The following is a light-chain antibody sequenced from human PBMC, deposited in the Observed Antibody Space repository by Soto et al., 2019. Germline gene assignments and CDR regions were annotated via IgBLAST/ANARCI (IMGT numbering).Light chain of an antibody. Sequence: QSVRTRPASVSGSPGQSITISCTGTSSDIGAYNYVSWYQQYPGKAPKLMIYGVTNRPSGVSNRFSGSKTGNTASLTISGLQAEDEADYYCFSHRSGDSHVFGTGTKVTVL. CDR2: GVT. J-gene: IGLJ1*01. CDR3: FSHRSGDSHV. V-gene: IGLV2-14*01. CDR1: SSDIGAYNY.